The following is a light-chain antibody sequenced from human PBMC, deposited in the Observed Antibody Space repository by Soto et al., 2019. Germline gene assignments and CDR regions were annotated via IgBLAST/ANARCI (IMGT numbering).Light chain of an antibody. J-gene: IGLJ3*02. V-gene: IGLV1-44*01. CDR3: AAWDGSLNGWV. CDR2: SNV. CDR1: SSNIGSNT. Sequence: QSVLTQAPSVSGTPGQRVTISCSGSSSNIGSNTVSWYQQVPGTAPKVLIYSNVQRPSGVPDRFSGSKSGTSASLAIGGLPSEDDADYYCAAWDGSLNGWVFGGGTKVTVL.